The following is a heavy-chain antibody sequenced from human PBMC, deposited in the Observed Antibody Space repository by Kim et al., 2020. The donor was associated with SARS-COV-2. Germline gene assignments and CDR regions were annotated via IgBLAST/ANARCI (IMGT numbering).Heavy chain of an antibody. V-gene: IGHV4-34*01. CDR3: AGVSGSGWYRGAFDI. J-gene: IGHJ3*02. Sequence: NPSLKRRVTMSVDTSRNQFSLKLSSVTAADTAVYYCAGVSGSGWYRGAFDIWGQGTKVTVSS. D-gene: IGHD6-19*01.